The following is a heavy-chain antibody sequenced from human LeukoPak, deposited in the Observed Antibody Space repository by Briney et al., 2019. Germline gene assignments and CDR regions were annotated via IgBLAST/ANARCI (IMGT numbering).Heavy chain of an antibody. Sequence: PSETLSLTCAVYGGSFSGYYWSWIRQPPGKGLEWIGEINHSGSTNYNPSLKSRVTISVDTSKNQFSLKLSSVTAADTDVYYCAAADYGDYAYYFDYWGQGTLVTVSS. CDR3: AAADYGDYAYYFDY. CDR1: GGSFSGYY. D-gene: IGHD4-17*01. V-gene: IGHV4-34*01. J-gene: IGHJ4*02. CDR2: INHSGST.